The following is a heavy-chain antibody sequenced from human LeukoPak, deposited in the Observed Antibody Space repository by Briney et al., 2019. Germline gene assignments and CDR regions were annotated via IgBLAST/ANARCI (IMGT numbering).Heavy chain of an antibody. V-gene: IGHV3-49*04. CDR1: GFTFGDYA. J-gene: IGHJ4*02. CDR2: IRSKAYSGTT. D-gene: IGHD3-22*01. Sequence: GGSLRLSCTASGFTFGDYAMSCVPQAPGKGREWVGFIRSKAYSGTTEYAASVKGRFTISRDDSKSIHYLQMNSLKNEHTAVYYCPRVFEYYYDSNGPGYYFDYWGQGTLVSVSS. CDR3: PRVFEYYYDSNGPGYYFDY.